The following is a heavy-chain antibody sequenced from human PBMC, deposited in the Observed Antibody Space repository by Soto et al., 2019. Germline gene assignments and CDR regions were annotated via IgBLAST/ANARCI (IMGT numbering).Heavy chain of an antibody. J-gene: IGHJ5*02. V-gene: IGHV5-51*01. CDR1: GYTFANYW. D-gene: IGHD2-15*01. Sequence: PGESLKISCDASGYTFANYWIGWVRQMPGKGLELMGIIYPIESDARYTPSFQGQVIISADKSINTAYLQWNSLRASDTAIYYCVRHGRSGGSSYTGWFDPWGQGTLVTVSS. CDR2: IYPIESDA. CDR3: VRHGRSGGSSYTGWFDP.